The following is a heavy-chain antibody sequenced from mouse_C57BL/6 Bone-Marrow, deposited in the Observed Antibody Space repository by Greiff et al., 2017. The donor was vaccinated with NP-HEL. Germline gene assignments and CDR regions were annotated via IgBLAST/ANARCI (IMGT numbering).Heavy chain of an antibody. V-gene: IGHV3-8*01. CDR2: ISYSGST. J-gene: IGHJ1*03. CDR3: ARFDYSNLWYFDV. D-gene: IGHD2-5*01. Sequence: EVKLMESGPGLAKPSQTLSLTCSVTGYSITSDYWNWIRKFPGNKLEYMGYISYSGSTYYNPSLKSQISITRDTSKNQYYLQLNSVTTEDTATYYCARFDYSNLWYFDVWGTGTTVTVSS. CDR1: GYSITSDY.